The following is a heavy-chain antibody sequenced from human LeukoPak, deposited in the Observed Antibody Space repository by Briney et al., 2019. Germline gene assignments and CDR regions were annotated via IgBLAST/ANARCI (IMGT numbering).Heavy chain of an antibody. D-gene: IGHD3-3*01. J-gene: IGHJ4*02. CDR1: GFSSNY. CDR3: ARDLWDATGY. CDR2: IYSGDST. V-gene: IGHV3-66*02. Sequence: GGSLRLSCAASGFSSNYMSWVRQAQGKGLEWVSVIYSGDSTYYADSVKGRFTISRDISKNTLYLQMNSLRPEDTAVYHCARDLWDATGYWGQGTLVTVSS.